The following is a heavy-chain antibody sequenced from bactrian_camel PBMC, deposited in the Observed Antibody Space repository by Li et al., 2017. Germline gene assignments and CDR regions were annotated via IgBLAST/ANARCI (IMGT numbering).Heavy chain of an antibody. CDR1: GITFSRHD. CDR2: ITCLPSLLRAA. J-gene: IGHJ4*01. V-gene: IGHV3S40*01. D-gene: IGHD3*01. Sequence: DVQLVESGGGLVQPGESLRLSCVASGITFSRHDMSWVRQAPGKEVEWVAGITCLPSLLRAASYADSVKGRFHISQDDAKKTVYLQMNSMQPDDAGVYDCAAEPKGSRRWVAYAWKCQGQGTQVTVS.